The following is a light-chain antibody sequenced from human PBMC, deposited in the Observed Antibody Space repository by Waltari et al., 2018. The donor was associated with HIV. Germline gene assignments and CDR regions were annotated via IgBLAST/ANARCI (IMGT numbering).Light chain of an antibody. CDR2: GAS. J-gene: IGKJ4*01. CDR1: PTVFYNPNDLNL. Sequence: DIVMTQSPDSLTGSLRERATIRCSSSPTVFYNPNDLNLLVLYQQKPRPAPKVLIYGASTRASGVLDRFSGSGSGTNFSLTISGLQADDLAVYYCQPYYTFPPTFGGGTKVEIK. V-gene: IGKV4-1*01. CDR3: QPYYTFPPT.